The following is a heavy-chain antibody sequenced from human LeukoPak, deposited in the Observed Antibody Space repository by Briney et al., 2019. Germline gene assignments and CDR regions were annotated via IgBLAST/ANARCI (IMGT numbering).Heavy chain of an antibody. CDR1: GYTFTSYG. CDR3: ARDQVAKASYGDYGLEGY. V-gene: IGHV1-18*01. D-gene: IGHD4-17*01. J-gene: IGHJ4*02. CDR2: ISAYNGNT. Sequence: WASVKVSCKSSGYTFTSYGISWVRQAPGQGLEWMGWISAYNGNTNYAQKLQGRVTMTTDTSTSTAYMELRSLRSDDTAVYYCARDQVAKASYGDYGLEGYWGQGTLVTVSS.